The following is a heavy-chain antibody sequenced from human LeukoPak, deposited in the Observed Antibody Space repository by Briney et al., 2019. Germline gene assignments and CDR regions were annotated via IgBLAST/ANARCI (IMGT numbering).Heavy chain of an antibody. V-gene: IGHV4-34*01. CDR3: ARDIVVVPAARWRTDYGMDV. CDR2: INHSGST. CDR1: GGSFSGYY. Sequence: SETLSLTCAVYGGSFSGYYWSWIRQPPGKGLEWIGEINHSGSTNYNPSLKSRGTISVDTSKTQFSLKLSSVTAADTAVYYCARDIVVVPAARWRTDYGMDVWGQGTTVTVSS. J-gene: IGHJ6*02. D-gene: IGHD2-2*01.